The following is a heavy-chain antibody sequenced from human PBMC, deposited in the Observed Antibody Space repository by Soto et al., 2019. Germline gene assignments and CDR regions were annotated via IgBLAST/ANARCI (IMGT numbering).Heavy chain of an antibody. D-gene: IGHD3-22*01. V-gene: IGHV4-59*01. CDR2: IYYSGST. CDR3: ARDLRYYDSSGYSGYYFDY. J-gene: IGHJ4*02. Sequence: SETLSLTCTVSGGSISSYYWSWIRQPPGKGLEWIGYIYYSGSTNYNPSLKSRVTISVDTSKNQFSLKLSSVTAADTAVYYCARDLRYYDSSGYSGYYFDYWGQGTLVTVSS. CDR1: GGSISSYY.